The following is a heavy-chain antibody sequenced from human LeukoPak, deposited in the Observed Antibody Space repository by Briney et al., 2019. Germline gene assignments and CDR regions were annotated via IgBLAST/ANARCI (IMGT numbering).Heavy chain of an antibody. CDR3: ATWWDPGYSYGLNDY. J-gene: IGHJ4*02. V-gene: IGHV1-46*01. Sequence: GASVKVSCKASGYTFTNYYMHWVRQAPGQGLEWLGLITPSGGSTWYAQKFQGRVTMTRDTSISTAYMELSRLRSDDTAVYYCATWWDPGYSYGLNDYWGQGTLVTVSS. D-gene: IGHD5-18*01. CDR1: GYTFTNYY. CDR2: ITPSGGST.